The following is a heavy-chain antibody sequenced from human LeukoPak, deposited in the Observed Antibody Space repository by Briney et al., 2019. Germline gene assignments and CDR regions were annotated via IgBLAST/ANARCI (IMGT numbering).Heavy chain of an antibody. D-gene: IGHD1-26*01. Sequence: GGSLRLSCGASGFTFSSYSMNWVRQAPGKGLEWVSSISSSSSYIYYADSVKGRFTISRDSAKNSLYLQMNSLRAEDTAVYYCARGRFAVGAGCYFDYWGQGTLVTVSS. J-gene: IGHJ4*02. V-gene: IGHV3-21*01. CDR3: ARGRFAVGAGCYFDY. CDR2: ISSSSSYI. CDR1: GFTFSSYS.